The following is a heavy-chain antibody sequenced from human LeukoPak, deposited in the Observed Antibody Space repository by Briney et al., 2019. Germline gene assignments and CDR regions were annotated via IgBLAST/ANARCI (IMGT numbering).Heavy chain of an antibody. CDR2: INPSGGST. V-gene: IGHV1-46*01. CDR3: ARDRYCSSTSCYTDTNWFDP. J-gene: IGHJ5*02. Sequence: GASVKVSCKASGYTFTSYYMHWVRQAPGQGLEWMGIINPSGGSTSYAQKFQGRVTITADESTSTAYMELSSLRSEDTAVYYCARDRYCSSTSCYTDTNWFDPWGQGTLVTVSS. D-gene: IGHD2-2*02. CDR1: GYTFTSYY.